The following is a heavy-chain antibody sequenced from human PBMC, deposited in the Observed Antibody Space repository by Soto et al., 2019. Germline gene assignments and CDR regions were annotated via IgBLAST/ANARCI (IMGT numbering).Heavy chain of an antibody. V-gene: IGHV3-30*18. J-gene: IGHJ6*02. Sequence: GGSLRLSCAASGFTFSSYGMHWVRQAPGKGLEWVAVISYDGSNKYYADSVKGRFTISRDNSKNTLYLQMNSLRAEDTAGYYCAKVHFHSEDIVVVPAARYYYYGMDVWGQGTTVTVSS. D-gene: IGHD2-2*01. CDR3: AKVHFHSEDIVVVPAARYYYYGMDV. CDR2: ISYDGSNK. CDR1: GFTFSSYG.